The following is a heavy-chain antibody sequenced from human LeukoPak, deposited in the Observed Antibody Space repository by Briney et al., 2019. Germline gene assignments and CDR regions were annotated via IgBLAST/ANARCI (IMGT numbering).Heavy chain of an antibody. V-gene: IGHV3-53*01. J-gene: IGHJ4*02. D-gene: IGHD4-17*01. CDR1: GFTVSSNS. CDR3: ARRAGEYSHPYDY. CDR2: IYSGGNT. Sequence: GGSLKLSCTVSGFTVSSNSMSWVRRAPGKGLEWVSFIYSGGNTLYSDSVKGRSTISRDNSKNTLYLQMNSLRAEDTAVYYCARRAGEYSHPYDYWGQGTLVTVSS.